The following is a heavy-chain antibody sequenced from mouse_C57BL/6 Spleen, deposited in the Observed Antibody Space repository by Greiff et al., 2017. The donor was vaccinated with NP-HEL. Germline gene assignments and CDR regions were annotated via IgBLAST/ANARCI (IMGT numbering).Heavy chain of an antibody. J-gene: IGHJ2*01. CDR3: ARSGGYPGSDY. V-gene: IGHV1-64*01. D-gene: IGHD3-1*01. Sequence: QVQLKQPGAELVKPGASVKLSCKASGYTFTSYWMHWVKQRPGQGLEWIGMIHPNSGSTNYNEKFKSKATLTVDKSSSTAYMQLSSLTSEDSAVYYCARSGGYPGSDYWGQGTTLTVSS. CDR1: GYTFTSYW. CDR2: IHPNSGST.